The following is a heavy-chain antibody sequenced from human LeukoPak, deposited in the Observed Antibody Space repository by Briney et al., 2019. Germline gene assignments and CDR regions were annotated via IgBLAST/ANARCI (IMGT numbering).Heavy chain of an antibody. J-gene: IGHJ4*02. CDR1: GLSFSSYG. CDR2: IRYDGSSK. D-gene: IGHD3-10*01. CDR3: AKYYGSGTN. V-gene: IGHV3-30*02. Sequence: GGSWRLSCAASGLSFSSYGMNWFRQAPGKGLGWVAFIRYDGSSKYYADSVKGRFTISRDNSKNTLYLQMNSLRAEDAAVYYCAKYYGSGTNWGQGTLVTVSS.